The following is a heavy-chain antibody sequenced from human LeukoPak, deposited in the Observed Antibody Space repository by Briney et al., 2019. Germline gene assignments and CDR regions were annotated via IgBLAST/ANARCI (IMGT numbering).Heavy chain of an antibody. CDR1: GFTVSSNY. V-gene: IGHV3-53*01. CDR2: IFSGGTT. D-gene: IGHD5-12*01. Sequence: GGSLRLSCAASGFTVSSNYMCWVRQAPGKGLQWVSVIFSGGTTYYADYVKGRFTISRENSKNTLYLHMSSLRAEDTAVYYCARDLGYSLGARSPWGQGTLVTVSS. J-gene: IGHJ1*01. CDR3: ARDLGYSLGARSP.